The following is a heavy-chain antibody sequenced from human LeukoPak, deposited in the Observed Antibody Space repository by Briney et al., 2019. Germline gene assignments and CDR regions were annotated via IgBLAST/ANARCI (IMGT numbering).Heavy chain of an antibody. CDR3: AREGYSDSNHFHYYYYYMDV. Sequence: SVKVSCKASGGTFTSYAISWVRQAPGQGLEWMGGIIPIFGTANYAQKFQGRVTITADESTSTAYMELSSLRSADTAVYYCAREGYSDSNHFHYYYYYMDVWGKGTTVTVSS. V-gene: IGHV1-69*13. J-gene: IGHJ6*03. CDR1: GGTFTSYA. D-gene: IGHD6-13*01. CDR2: IIPIFGTA.